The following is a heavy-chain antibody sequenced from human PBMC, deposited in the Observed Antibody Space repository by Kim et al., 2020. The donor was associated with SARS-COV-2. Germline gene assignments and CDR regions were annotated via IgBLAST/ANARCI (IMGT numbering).Heavy chain of an antibody. J-gene: IGHJ6*02. CDR1: GYTFTSYG. D-gene: IGHD2-2*01. Sequence: ASVKVSCKASGYTFTSYGISWVRQAPGQGLEWMGWISAYNGNTNYAQKLQGRVTMTTDTSTSTAYMELRSLRSDDTAVYYCARDGGRGVVVVPAAYYYYGMEVWGQGTTVTVSS. V-gene: IGHV1-18*04. CDR3: ARDGGRGVVVVPAAYYYYGMEV. CDR2: ISAYNGNT.